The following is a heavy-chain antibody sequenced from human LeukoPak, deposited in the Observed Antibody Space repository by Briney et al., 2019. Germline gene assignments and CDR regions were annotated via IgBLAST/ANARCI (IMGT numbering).Heavy chain of an antibody. CDR3: ASYGSGSYYNLY. CDR2: MNPNSGNT. J-gene: IGHJ4*02. D-gene: IGHD3-10*01. V-gene: IGHV1-8*01. Sequence: ASVKVSCKASGYTFTSYDINWVRQATGQGLEWMGWMNPNSGNTGYAQKFQGRVTITTDESTSTAYMELSSLRSEDTAVYYCASYGSGSYYNLYWGQGTLVTVSS. CDR1: GYTFTSYD.